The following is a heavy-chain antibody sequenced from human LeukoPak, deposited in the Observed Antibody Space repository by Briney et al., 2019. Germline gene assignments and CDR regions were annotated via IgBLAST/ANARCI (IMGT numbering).Heavy chain of an antibody. D-gene: IGHD2-2*01. J-gene: IGHJ5*02. CDR3: ARGPCSSANCYWSLDH. V-gene: IGHV4-59*01. CDR1: GGSIKDYR. CDR2: VYYSAST. Sequence: SETLSLTCSVSGGSIKDYRWSWIRQPPGKGLEYIGFVYYSASTNYNPSLKSRVTMSLDTSKNQFSLNLNSVTAADTAVYYCARGPCSSANCYWSLDHWGQGTLVTVPS.